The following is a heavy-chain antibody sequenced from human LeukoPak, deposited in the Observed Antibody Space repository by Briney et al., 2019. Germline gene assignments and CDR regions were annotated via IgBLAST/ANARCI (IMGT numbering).Heavy chain of an antibody. CDR1: GGSISSYF. Sequence: SETLSLTCTVSGGSISSYFWSWIRQPPGKGLEWIGYIYYTGSTNYNPSLMSRVTISLDTSKNQFSLRLSSLTAADTAVYYCARYSGMTVAGTVYYGMDVWGQGPRSPSP. D-gene: IGHD6-19*01. CDR3: ARYSGMTVAGTVYYGMDV. J-gene: IGHJ6*02. V-gene: IGHV4-59*01. CDR2: IYYTGST.